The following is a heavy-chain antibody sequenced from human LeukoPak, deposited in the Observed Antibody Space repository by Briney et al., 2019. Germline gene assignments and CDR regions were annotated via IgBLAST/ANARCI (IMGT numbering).Heavy chain of an antibody. CDR2: INAGNGNT. D-gene: IGHD6-19*01. CDR1: GGTFSSYA. V-gene: IGHV1-3*01. J-gene: IGHJ6*02. CDR3: ARGSPESSGPYYYGMDV. Sequence: GSSVKVSCKASGGTFSSYAISWVRQAPGRGLEWMGWINAGNGNTKYSQKFQGRVTITRDTSASTAYMELSSLRSEDTAVYYCARGSPESSGPYYYGMDVWGQGTTVTVSS.